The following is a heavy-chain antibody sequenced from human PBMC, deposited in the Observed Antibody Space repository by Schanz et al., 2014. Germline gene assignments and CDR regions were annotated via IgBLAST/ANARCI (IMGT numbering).Heavy chain of an antibody. Sequence: QVQLQESGPGLVKPSETLSLTCTVSGGSISSDSYSWSWIRQPAGKGLEWIGRISTSGSTNYNPARRRRLTIPLATSKTQLSLKLSSVTAADTAVYYCAGGRGEVATIFHYYYFYYMDVWGKGTTVSVSS. D-gene: IGHD5-12*01. CDR3: AGGRGEVATIFHYYYFYYMDV. V-gene: IGHV4-61*02. CDR1: GGSISSDSYS. J-gene: IGHJ6*03. CDR2: ISTSGST.